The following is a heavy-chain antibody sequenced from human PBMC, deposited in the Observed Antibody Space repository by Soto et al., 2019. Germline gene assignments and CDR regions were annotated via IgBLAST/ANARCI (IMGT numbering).Heavy chain of an antibody. J-gene: IGHJ4*02. V-gene: IGHV4-31*03. Sequence: QVQLQESGPGLVKPSQTLSLTCTVSGGSISSGGYYWSWIRQHPGQGLEWIGYIYYSGSTYYNPSLKSRVTISVDTSKNQFSLKLSSVTAADTAVYYCARDGEHDYGDYVHWGQGTLVTVSS. CDR2: IYYSGST. D-gene: IGHD4-17*01. CDR3: ARDGEHDYGDYVH. CDR1: GGSISSGGYY.